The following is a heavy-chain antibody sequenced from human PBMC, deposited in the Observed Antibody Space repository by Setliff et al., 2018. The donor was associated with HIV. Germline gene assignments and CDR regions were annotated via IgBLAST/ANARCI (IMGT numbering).Heavy chain of an antibody. D-gene: IGHD4-17*01. Sequence: PSETLSLTCAVYGTSLNAYYWTWIRYTPGRGLQWIGQIDHSGSTNYNPSLKSRVTLSVDASKNQFSLKVKSVTAADTATYYCVRAQTSVTTLNYYYYYMDVWGKGTTVTVSS. CDR2: IDHSGST. V-gene: IGHV4-34*01. CDR3: VRAQTSVTTLNYYYYYMDV. J-gene: IGHJ6*03. CDR1: GTSLNAYY.